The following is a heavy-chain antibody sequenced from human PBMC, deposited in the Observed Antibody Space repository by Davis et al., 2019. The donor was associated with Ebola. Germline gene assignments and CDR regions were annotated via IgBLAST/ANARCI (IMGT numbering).Heavy chain of an antibody. CDR1: GFGFSSHS. V-gene: IGHV3-30*03. CDR3: ATDGAGPEYYFDS. CDR2: ISSDAANE. Sequence: PGGSLRLSCAASGFGFSSHSMHWVRQAPGKGLEWVAVISSDAANEYYGDSVKGRFTISRDNTRNTLNLEMRRLREDDTALYYCATDGAGPEYYFDSWGQGTLVTVSS. D-gene: IGHD1-14*01. J-gene: IGHJ4*02.